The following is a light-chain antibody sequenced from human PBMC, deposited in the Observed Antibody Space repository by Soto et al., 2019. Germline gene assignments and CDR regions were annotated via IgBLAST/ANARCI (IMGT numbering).Light chain of an antibody. CDR3: QQSYSTPLTT. J-gene: IGKJ1*01. Sequence: DIQMTQSTSSLSASVGDRVTITCRASQIISSYLNWYQQKPGKAPKLLIYAASSLQSGVPSRFSGSGSGTDFTLTISSLQPEDFATYYCQQSYSTPLTTFGQGTKVDI. CDR1: QIISSY. CDR2: AAS. V-gene: IGKV1-39*01.